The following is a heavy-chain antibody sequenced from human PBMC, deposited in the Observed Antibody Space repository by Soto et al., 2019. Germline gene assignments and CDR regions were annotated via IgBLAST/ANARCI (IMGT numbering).Heavy chain of an antibody. D-gene: IGHD3-10*01. CDR2: ISYDGSNK. CDR3: ATPWVRGVISAAFFDGMDV. CDR1: GFTFSSYG. J-gene: IGHJ6*02. V-gene: IGHV3-30*03. Sequence: GGSLRLSCAASGFTFSSYGMHWVRQAPGKGLEWVAVISYDGSNKYYADSVKGRFTISRDNSKNTLYLQMNSLRAEDTAVYYCATPWVRGVISAAFFDGMDVWGQGTTVTVSS.